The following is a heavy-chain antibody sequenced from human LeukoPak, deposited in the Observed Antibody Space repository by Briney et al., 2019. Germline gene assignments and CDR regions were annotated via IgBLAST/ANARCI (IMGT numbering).Heavy chain of an antibody. CDR2: INWDGGST. V-gene: IGHV3-43D*03. J-gene: IGHJ4*02. CDR3: VKAPTLTGTAYYFDY. Sequence: GGSLRLSCAASGFTFVDYVMHWVRQAPGKGLEWVSLINWDGGSTYYADSVKGRFTISRDNSKNSLYLEMNSLRAEDTALYYCVKAPTLTGTAYYFDYWGQGTLVTVSS. D-gene: IGHD1-1*01. CDR1: GFTFVDYV.